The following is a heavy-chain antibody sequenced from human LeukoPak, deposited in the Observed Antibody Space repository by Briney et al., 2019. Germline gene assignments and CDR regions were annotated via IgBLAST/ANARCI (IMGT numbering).Heavy chain of an antibody. V-gene: IGHV4-59*01. CDR1: GGSISSYY. D-gene: IGHD3-10*01. J-gene: IGHJ3*02. Sequence: SETLSLTCTVSGGSISSYYWSWIRQPPGKGLEWIGYIYYSGSTNYNPSLKSRVTISVDTSKNQFSLKLSSVTAADTAVYYCARDSPNQYYYGSGSYYLGDAFDIWGQGTMVTVSS. CDR2: IYYSGST. CDR3: ARDSPNQYYYGSGSYYLGDAFDI.